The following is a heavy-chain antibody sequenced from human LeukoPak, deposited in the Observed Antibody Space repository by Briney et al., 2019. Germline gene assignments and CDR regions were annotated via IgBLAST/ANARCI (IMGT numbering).Heavy chain of an antibody. CDR1: GFTFSSYW. D-gene: IGHD2-21*01. CDR3: ARDQVSASHYCFDP. CDR2: IKQDGSEK. J-gene: IGHJ5*02. Sequence: PGGSLRLSCAASGFTFSSYWMSWVRQAPGKGLEWVANIKQDGSEKYYVDSVKGRFTISRDNAKNSLYLQMHSVRAEDTCVYYCARDQVSASHYCFDPWGQGTLVTVSS. V-gene: IGHV3-7*01.